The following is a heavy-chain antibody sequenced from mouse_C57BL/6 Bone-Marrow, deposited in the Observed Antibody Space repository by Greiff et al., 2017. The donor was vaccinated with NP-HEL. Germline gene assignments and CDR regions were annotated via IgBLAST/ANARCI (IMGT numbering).Heavy chain of an antibody. V-gene: IGHV1-55*01. CDR3: ASLAYYSNYCYAMDY. CDR1: GYTFTSYW. D-gene: IGHD2-5*01. Sequence: QVQLQQPGAELVKPGASVKMSCKASGYTFTSYWITWVKQRPGHGLAWIGDIYPGSGSTNYNEKFKSKATLTVDTSASTAYMQLSSLTSEDSAVYDCASLAYYSNYCYAMDYWGQGTSVTVSS. J-gene: IGHJ4*01. CDR2: IYPGSGST.